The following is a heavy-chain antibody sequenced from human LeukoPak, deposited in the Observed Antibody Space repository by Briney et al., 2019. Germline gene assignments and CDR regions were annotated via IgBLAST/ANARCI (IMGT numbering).Heavy chain of an antibody. J-gene: IGHJ4*02. CDR1: GFTFSSYA. CDR3: AKTRGYSGYDCSDY. CDR2: ISGSGGST. D-gene: IGHD5-12*01. Sequence: GGSLRLSCAASGFTFSSYAMSWVRQAPGKGLEWVSAISGSGGSTYYADSVKGRFTISRDNSKNTLYLQMNSLSAEDTAVYYCAKTRGYSGYDCSDYWGQGTLVTVSS. V-gene: IGHV3-23*01.